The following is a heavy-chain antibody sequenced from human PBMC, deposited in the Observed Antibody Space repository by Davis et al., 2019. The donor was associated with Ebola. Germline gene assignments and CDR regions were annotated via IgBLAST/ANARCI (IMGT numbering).Heavy chain of an antibody. D-gene: IGHD3-16*01. J-gene: IGHJ5*02. CDR3: ARDLGDNWFDP. V-gene: IGHV4-39*01. CDR1: GGSISSSSYY. Sequence: SETLSLTCTVSGGSISSSSYYWGWIRQPPGKGLEWIGSIYYSGSTYYNPSLKSRVTISVDTSKNQFSLKLSSVTAADTAVYYCARDLGDNWFDPWGQGTLVTVPS. CDR2: IYYSGST.